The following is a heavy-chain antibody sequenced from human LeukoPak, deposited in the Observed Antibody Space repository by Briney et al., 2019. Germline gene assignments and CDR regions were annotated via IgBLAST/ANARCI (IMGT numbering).Heavy chain of an antibody. Sequence: PGGSLRLSRAASGFTFSSYGMHWVRQAPGKGLEWVAVISFDGSNKYYADSVKGRFTISRDSSKNTLYLQMNSLRAEDTAVYYCAKGDRYSSSWFGPTDYWGQGTLVTVSS. J-gene: IGHJ4*02. CDR2: ISFDGSNK. D-gene: IGHD6-13*01. CDR3: AKGDRYSSSWFGPTDY. V-gene: IGHV3-30*18. CDR1: GFTFSSYG.